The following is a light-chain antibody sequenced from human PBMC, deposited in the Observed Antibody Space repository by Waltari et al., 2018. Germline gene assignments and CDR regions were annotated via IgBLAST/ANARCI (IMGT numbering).Light chain of an antibody. Sequence: QSVLTQPPSVSGTPGQRVTISCPGSSSNIGSYAVNWYQQFPGTAPKLLIYYNNHRPAGVPDRFSGSKSGTSASLAISGLQSADEADYRCSAWDDSLNAWVFGGGTRLTVL. V-gene: IGLV1-44*01. J-gene: IGLJ3*02. CDR1: SSNIGSYA. CDR3: SAWDDSLNAWV. CDR2: YNN.